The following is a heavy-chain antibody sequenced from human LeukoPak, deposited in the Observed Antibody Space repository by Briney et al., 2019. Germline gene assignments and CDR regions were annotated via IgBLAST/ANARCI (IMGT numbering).Heavy chain of an antibody. D-gene: IGHD3-22*01. CDR1: GYTFTSYG. CDR2: ISAYNGNT. Sequence: ASVNVSCKASGYTFTSYGISWVGQAPGQGLEWMGWISAYNGNTNYAQKLQGRVTMTTDTSTSTAYMELRSLRSDDTAVYYCAREGWYSSGYYFDAFDIWGQGTMVTVSS. CDR3: AREGWYSSGYYFDAFDI. V-gene: IGHV1-18*01. J-gene: IGHJ3*02.